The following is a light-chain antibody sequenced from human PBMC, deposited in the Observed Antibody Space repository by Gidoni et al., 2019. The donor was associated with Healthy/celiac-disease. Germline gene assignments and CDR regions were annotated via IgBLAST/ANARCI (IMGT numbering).Light chain of an antibody. CDR1: SSDVGGYNY. CDR2: DVS. J-gene: IGLJ2*01. CDR3: SSYTSSSTLV. Sequence: APTQPASVSGSPGHSITISCTGTSSDVGGYNYVSWYQQHPGKAPKLMIYDVSNRPSGVTNRFSGSKSGNTASLTISELQAEDEADYYCSSYTSSSTLVFGGGTKLTVL. V-gene: IGLV2-14*03.